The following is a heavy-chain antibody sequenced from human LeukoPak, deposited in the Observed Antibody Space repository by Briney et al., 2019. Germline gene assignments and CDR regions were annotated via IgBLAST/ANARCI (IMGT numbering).Heavy chain of an antibody. CDR1: GFTFSDYA. CDR3: VKGLHLFDV. J-gene: IGHJ6*02. CDR2: IAYIGT. D-gene: IGHD2-15*01. Sequence: GGSLRLSCAASGFTFSDYAMTWVRQTPGQDLEWVSTIAYIGTYYADSVTGRFTISRDDSKDTLYLQMNNLRAEDSAVYYCVKGLHLFDVWGQGTTVTVSS. V-gene: IGHV3-23*01.